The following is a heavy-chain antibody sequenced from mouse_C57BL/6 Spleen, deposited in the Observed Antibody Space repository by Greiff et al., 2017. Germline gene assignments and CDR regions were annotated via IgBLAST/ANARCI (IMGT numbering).Heavy chain of an antibody. Sequence: QVQLQQSGPELVKPGASVKISCKASGYAFSSSWMNWVKQRPGKGLEWIGRIYPGDGDTNYNGKFKGKATLTADKSSSTAYMQLSSLTSEDSAVYFCARAYGRDYGYFDVWGTGTTVTVSS. D-gene: IGHD1-1*01. CDR1: GYAFSSSW. CDR3: ARAYGRDYGYFDV. J-gene: IGHJ1*03. V-gene: IGHV1-82*01. CDR2: IYPGDGDT.